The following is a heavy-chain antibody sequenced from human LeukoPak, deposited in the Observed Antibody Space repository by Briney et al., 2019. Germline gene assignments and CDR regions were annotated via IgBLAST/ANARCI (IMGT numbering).Heavy chain of an antibody. CDR2: MKQDGSEK. V-gene: IGHV3-7*03. CDR1: GFTFSSYW. D-gene: IGHD2-2*01. Sequence: GGSLRLSCAASGFTFSSYWMSWVRQAPGKGLEWVANMKQDGSEKYYVDSVKGRFTISRDNAKNSLYLQMNSLRAEDTAVYYCARGWRGSRQYCSSTSCHNPKNAFDIWGQGTMVTVSS. CDR3: ARGWRGSRQYCSSTSCHNPKNAFDI. J-gene: IGHJ3*02.